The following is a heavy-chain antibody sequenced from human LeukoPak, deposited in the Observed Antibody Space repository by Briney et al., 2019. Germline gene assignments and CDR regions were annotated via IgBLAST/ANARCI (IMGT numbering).Heavy chain of an antibody. J-gene: IGHJ4*02. Sequence: SQTLSLTCTVSGGSISSGSYYWNWIRQPAGKGLEWIGRIYTSGSTNYNPSLKSRVTISLDTSKNQFSLKLNSVTAADTAVYYCARDHSGSYYGSPGDYWGQGTLVTVSS. CDR2: IYTSGST. CDR1: GGSISSGSYY. CDR3: ARDHSGSYYGSPGDY. D-gene: IGHD1-26*01. V-gene: IGHV4-61*02.